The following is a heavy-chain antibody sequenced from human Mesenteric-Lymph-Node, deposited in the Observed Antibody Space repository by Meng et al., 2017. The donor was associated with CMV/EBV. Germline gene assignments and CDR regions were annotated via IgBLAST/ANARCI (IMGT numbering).Heavy chain of an antibody. Sequence: FNDYCLHWMRQAPGQGPESMGWIHPVSGGTHYAQKFQDYITMTRDTAINTAFMELRRLRSDDTAVYYCARGRSVLVPAAMNNWFDPWGQGTLVTVSS. CDR2: IHPVSGGT. CDR1: FNDYC. V-gene: IGHV1-2*04. D-gene: IGHD2-2*01. J-gene: IGHJ5*02. CDR3: ARGRSVLVPAAMNNWFDP.